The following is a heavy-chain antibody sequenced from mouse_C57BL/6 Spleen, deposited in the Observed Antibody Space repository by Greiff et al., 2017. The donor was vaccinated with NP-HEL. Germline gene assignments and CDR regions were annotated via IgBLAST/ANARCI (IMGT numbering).Heavy chain of an antibody. CDR3: TRRDGSWFAD. D-gene: IGHD2-3*01. J-gene: IGHJ3*01. CDR1: GYTFTDYE. CDR2: IDPATGGT. Sequence: QVQLKESGAELVRPGASVTLSCKASGYTFTDYEMHWVKQTPVHGLEWIGAIDPATGGTTYNQKFKGKAILTADKSSSTAYMELRSLTAEDSAVYYGTRRDGSWFADWGKGTLVTVSA. V-gene: IGHV1-15*01.